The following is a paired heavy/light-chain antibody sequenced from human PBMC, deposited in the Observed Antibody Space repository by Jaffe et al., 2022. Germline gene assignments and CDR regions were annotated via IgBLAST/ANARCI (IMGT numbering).Light chain of an antibody. CDR1: QSLLHSDGKTY. V-gene: IGKV2-29*02. J-gene: IGKJ1*01. CDR3: MQGIHLSGRGT. Sequence: DIVMTQTPLSLSVTPGQPASISCKSSQSLLHSDGKTYLYWYLQKPGQSPQLLIYEVSSRFSGVPDRFSGSGSGTDFTLKISRVEAEDVGVYYCMQGIHLSGRGTFGQGTKVEIK. CDR2: EVS.
Heavy chain of an antibody. CDR2: IRYDGSNK. D-gene: IGHD3-3*01. CDR3: AKELHKARPRITIFGVVTPLDY. CDR1: GFTFSSYG. V-gene: IGHV3-30*02. J-gene: IGHJ4*02. Sequence: QVQLVESGGGVVQPGGSLRLSCAASGFTFSSYGMHWVRQAPGKGLEWVAFIRYDGSNKYYADSVKGRFTISRDNSKNTLYLQMNSLRAEDTAVYYCAKELHKARPRITIFGVVTPLDYWGQGTLVTVSS.